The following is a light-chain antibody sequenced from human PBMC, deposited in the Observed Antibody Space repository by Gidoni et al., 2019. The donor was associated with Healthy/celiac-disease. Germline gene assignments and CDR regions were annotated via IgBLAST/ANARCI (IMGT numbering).Light chain of an antibody. V-gene: IGKV3-20*01. J-gene: IGKJ4*01. CDR1: QSVSSSY. Sequence: EIVLTQSPGTLSLSPGERATLSCRASQSVSSSYLAWYQQKPGQAPRLLIYGASSRATGIPDRFNGSGSGTDFTLTISRLEPEDFAVYYGQQYGSSPTFGGGTKVEIK. CDR3: QQYGSSPT. CDR2: GAS.